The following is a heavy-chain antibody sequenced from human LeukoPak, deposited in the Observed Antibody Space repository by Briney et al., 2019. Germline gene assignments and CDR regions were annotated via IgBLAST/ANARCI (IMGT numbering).Heavy chain of an antibody. D-gene: IGHD6-19*01. CDR3: AKDIRSSGTYAFDI. CDR1: GFTFDDYA. J-gene: IGHJ3*02. CDR2: ISWSSGSI. Sequence: PGRSLRLSCAASGFTFDDYAMHWVRQAPGKGLEWVSGISWSSGSIGYADSVKGRFTISRDNAKNSLYLQMNSLRAEDMALYYCAKDIRSSGTYAFDIWGQGTMVTVSS. V-gene: IGHV3-9*03.